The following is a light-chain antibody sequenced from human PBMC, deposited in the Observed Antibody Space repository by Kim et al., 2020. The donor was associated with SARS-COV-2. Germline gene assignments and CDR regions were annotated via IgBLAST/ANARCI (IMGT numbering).Light chain of an antibody. Sequence: QSVLTQPPSASGPPGQRVTISCSGSGSNIGSNFVTWYQQLPGTAPKLLIYSDDQRPSGVPDRFSASKSGTSASLAISGLQSEDESDYYCAAWDASLNLYVFGTGTKVTVL. V-gene: IGLV1-44*01. CDR3: AAWDASLNLYV. CDR1: GSNIGSNF. CDR2: SDD. J-gene: IGLJ1*01.